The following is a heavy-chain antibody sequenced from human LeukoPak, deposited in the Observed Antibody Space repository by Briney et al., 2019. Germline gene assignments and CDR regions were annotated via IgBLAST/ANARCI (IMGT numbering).Heavy chain of an antibody. V-gene: IGHV4-59*01. D-gene: IGHD6-19*01. J-gene: IGHJ4*02. CDR1: DGSISSYY. Sequence: SETLSLTCTVSDGSISSYYWSWIRQPPGKGLEWIRYISYTGSTNYYPSLKSRVTISVDTSKNQFSLKLSSVTAADTAVYYCASLAVAGRKGFDYWGQGTLVTVSS. CDR2: ISYTGST. CDR3: ASLAVAGRKGFDY.